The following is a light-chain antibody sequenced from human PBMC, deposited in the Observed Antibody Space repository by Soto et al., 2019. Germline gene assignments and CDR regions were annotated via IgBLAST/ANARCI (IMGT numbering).Light chain of an antibody. CDR2: GAS. CDR3: QQRSTWLT. J-gene: IGKJ4*01. V-gene: IGKV3D-15*01. CDR1: QSVRSN. Sequence: TVMTRSPSTLSVSPGERSTLSCRASQSVRSNLAWYKQKPGQAPRLLIYGASTRATGIPASFSGSGSGTEFTLTISRIEPEDFAVYYCQQRSTWLTFGGGTQVDI.